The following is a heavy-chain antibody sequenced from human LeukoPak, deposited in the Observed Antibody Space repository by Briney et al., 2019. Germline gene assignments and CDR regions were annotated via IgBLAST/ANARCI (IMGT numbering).Heavy chain of an antibody. CDR3: ARDGTVRGVKAN. CDR2: INPSGGST. CDR1: GYTFTSYY. Sequence: ASVKVSCKASGYTFTSYYMHWVRQAPGQGLEWMGIINPSGGSTSYAQKFQGRVTMTRDMSTSTVYMELSSLRSEDTAVYYCARDGTVRGVKANWGQGTLVTVSS. J-gene: IGHJ4*02. D-gene: IGHD3-10*01. V-gene: IGHV1-46*01.